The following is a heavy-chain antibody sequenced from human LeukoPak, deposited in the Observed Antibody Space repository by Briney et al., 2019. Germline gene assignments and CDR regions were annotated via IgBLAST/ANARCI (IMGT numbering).Heavy chain of an antibody. Sequence: GGSLRLSCVASGFTFSTYVMGWVRQVPGKGLEWVSVVTESGDNAYYADSVKGRFTNFRDNSKDTLSLQMNSLRAEDTAVYYCAKGKWGLIINNFDVWGQGTMVTVSS. CDR3: AKGKWGLIINNFDV. CDR1: GFTFSTYV. CDR2: VTESGDNA. V-gene: IGHV3-23*01. J-gene: IGHJ3*01. D-gene: IGHD3-10*01.